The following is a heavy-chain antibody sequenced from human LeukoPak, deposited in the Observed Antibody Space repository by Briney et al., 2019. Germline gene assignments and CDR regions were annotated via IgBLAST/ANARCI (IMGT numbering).Heavy chain of an antibody. J-gene: IGHJ6*02. CDR3: ARDLHYDSSGYYYTDYYYGMDV. V-gene: IGHV3-30*03. CDR1: GFTFSSYG. D-gene: IGHD3-22*01. Sequence: GGSLRLSCAASGFTFSSYGMHWVRQAPGKGLEWVAVISYDGSNKYYADSVKGRFTISRDNSKNTLYLQMNSLRAEDTAVYYCARDLHYDSSGYYYTDYYYGMDVWGQGTTVTVSS. CDR2: ISYDGSNK.